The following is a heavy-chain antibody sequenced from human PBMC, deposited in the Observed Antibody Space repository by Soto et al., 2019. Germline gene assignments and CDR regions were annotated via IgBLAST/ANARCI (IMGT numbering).Heavy chain of an antibody. Sequence: SETLSLTCAVYGGSFSGYYWSWIRQPPGKGLEWIGEINHSGSTNYNPSLKSRVTISVDTSKNQFSLKLSSVTAADTAVYYCARGHLERPFDYWGQGTLVTVSS. CDR3: ARGHLERPFDY. J-gene: IGHJ4*02. CDR2: INHSGST. D-gene: IGHD1-1*01. CDR1: GGSFSGYY. V-gene: IGHV4-34*01.